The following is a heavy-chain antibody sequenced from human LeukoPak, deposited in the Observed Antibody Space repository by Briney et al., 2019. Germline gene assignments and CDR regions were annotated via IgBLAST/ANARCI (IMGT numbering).Heavy chain of an antibody. V-gene: IGHV1-69*05. D-gene: IGHD1-7*01. Sequence: ASVKVSCKASGGTFSSYAISWVRQAPGQGLEWMGGIIPIFGTANYAQKFQGRVTITTDESTSTAYMELSSLRSEDTAVYYCARDITGPTNVGFWFDPWGQGTLVTVSS. CDR3: ARDITGPTNVGFWFDP. J-gene: IGHJ5*02. CDR1: GGTFSSYA. CDR2: IIPIFGTA.